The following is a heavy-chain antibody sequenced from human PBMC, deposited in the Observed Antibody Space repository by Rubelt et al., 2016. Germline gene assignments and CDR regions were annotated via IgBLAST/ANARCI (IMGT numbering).Heavy chain of an antibody. Sequence: QVQLVESGGGVVQPGRSLRLSCAASGFTFGSYAMHWVRQAPGKGLEWVAVISYDGSNKYYADSVKGRFTISRDNSKNTLYLQMNSLRAEDTAVYYCARDLSDSGRYHHFDYWGQGTLVTASS. J-gene: IGHJ4*02. CDR1: GFTFGSYA. CDR2: ISYDGSNK. V-gene: IGHV3-30*04. D-gene: IGHD1-26*01. CDR3: ARDLSDSGRYHHFDY.